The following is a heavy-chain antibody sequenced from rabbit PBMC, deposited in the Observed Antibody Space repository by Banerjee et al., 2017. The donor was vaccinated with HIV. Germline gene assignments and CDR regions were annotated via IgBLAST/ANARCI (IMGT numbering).Heavy chain of an antibody. CDR1: GFSFNNKYV. D-gene: IGHD4-1*01. J-gene: IGHJ4*01. Sequence: QEQLEESGGDLVKPEGSLTLTCTASGFSFNNKYVMCWVRQAPGKGLEWIACINTSSGSTHYASWAKGRFTISKTSSTTVTLQMTSLTAADTATYFCARDSAGREDFNLWGQGTLVTVS. V-gene: IGHV1S45*01. CDR2: INTSSGST. CDR3: ARDSAGREDFNL.